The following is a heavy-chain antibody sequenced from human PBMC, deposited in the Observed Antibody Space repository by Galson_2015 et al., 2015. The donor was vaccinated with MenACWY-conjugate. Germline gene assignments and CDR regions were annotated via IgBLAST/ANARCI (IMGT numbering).Heavy chain of an antibody. CDR3: ARGAIDYFDY. J-gene: IGHJ4*02. D-gene: IGHD1-26*01. V-gene: IGHV4-59*01. CDR2: IYYSGST. CDR1: GGSSSRYY. Sequence: ETLSLTCTVSGGSSSRYYWSWIRHPPGRGLEWIGYIYYSGSTNYSPSFKSRITISVDMSKNQFSLRLSPLTAADTAVYYCARGAIDYFDYWGQGILVTVSS.